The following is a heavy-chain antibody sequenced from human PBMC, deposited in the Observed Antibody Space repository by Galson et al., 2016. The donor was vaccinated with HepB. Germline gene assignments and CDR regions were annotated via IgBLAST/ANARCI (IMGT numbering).Heavy chain of an antibody. CDR2: TYYRSKWYN. CDR3: VEQRKGAPYGMDV. Sequence: CAISGDSVSSNSHAWNWIRQSPSRGLEWLGRTYYRSKWYNDYAVSVKSRIIVNPDTSKNQFSLQLNSVTPEDTAVYYCVEQRKGAPYGMDVWGQGTTVTVSS. D-gene: IGHD1/OR15-1a*01. V-gene: IGHV6-1*01. CDR1: GDSVSSNSHA. J-gene: IGHJ6*02.